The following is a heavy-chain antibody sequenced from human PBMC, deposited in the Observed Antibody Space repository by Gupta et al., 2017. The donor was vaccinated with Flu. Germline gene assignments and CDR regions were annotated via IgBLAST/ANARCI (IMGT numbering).Heavy chain of an antibody. CDR1: GFTFQNYA. J-gene: IGHJ4*02. D-gene: IGHD4-17*01. Sequence: CAASGFTFQNYAMHWVRQSPGKGLEWVSGLTWDSGSVGYADSVKGRFTISRDNAKNSLYLQMNSLRPEDTALYYCVKGLGLVGFDYWGQGTPVTVSS. V-gene: IGHV3-9*01. CDR2: LTWDSGSV. CDR3: VKGLGLVGFDY.